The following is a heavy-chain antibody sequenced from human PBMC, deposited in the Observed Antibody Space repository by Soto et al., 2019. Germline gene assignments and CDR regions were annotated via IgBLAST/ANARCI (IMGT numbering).Heavy chain of an antibody. CDR2: MNPNSGNT. J-gene: IGHJ6*03. V-gene: IGHV1-8*01. CDR3: ARMVRGVIMGTYYYYYYMDV. D-gene: IGHD3-10*01. Sequence: QVQLVQSGAEVKKPGASVKVYCKASGYTFTSYDINWVRQATGQGLEWMGWMNPNSGNTGYAQKFQGRVTMTRNTSISTAYMELSSLRSEDTAVYYCARMVRGVIMGTYYYYYYMDVWGKGTTVTVSS. CDR1: GYTFTSYD.